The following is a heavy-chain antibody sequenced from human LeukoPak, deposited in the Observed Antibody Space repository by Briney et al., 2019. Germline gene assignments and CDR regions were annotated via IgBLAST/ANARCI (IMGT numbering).Heavy chain of an antibody. Sequence: ASVKVSCKVSGYTLTELSMHWVRQAPGKGLEWMGGFDPEDGETIYAQKFQGRVTMTEDTSTDTAYMELSSLRSEDTAVYYCATPRWGYDSSGYYSWGQGTLVTVFS. V-gene: IGHV1-24*01. D-gene: IGHD3-22*01. CDR3: ATPRWGYDSSGYYS. CDR1: GYTLTELS. J-gene: IGHJ4*02. CDR2: FDPEDGET.